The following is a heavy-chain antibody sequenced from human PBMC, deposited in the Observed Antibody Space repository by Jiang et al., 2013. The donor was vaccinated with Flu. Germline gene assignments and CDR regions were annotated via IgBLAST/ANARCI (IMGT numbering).Heavy chain of an antibody. CDR2: LLQWEH. J-gene: IGHJ6*02. D-gene: IGHD3-10*01. CDR1: GGSISPYY. V-gene: IGHV4-59*01. CDR3: ARVDYYGSGRSPQGMDV. Sequence: GLVKPSETLSLTCTVSGGSISPYYWSWIRQPPGKGPGIYWLYLLQWEHQLQPLPQESSQHISRHAQDQFSLKLNSVTAADTAVYYCARVDYYGSGRSPQGMDVWGQGTTVTVSS.